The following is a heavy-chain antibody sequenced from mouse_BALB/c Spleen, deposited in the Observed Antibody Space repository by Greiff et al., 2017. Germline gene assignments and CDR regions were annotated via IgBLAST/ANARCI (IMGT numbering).Heavy chain of an antibody. V-gene: IGHV2-9*02. CDR2: IWAGGST. CDR1: GFSLTSYG. D-gene: IGHD4-1*01. Sequence: LQESGPGLVAPSQSLSITCTVSGFSLTSYGVHWVRQPPGKGLEWLGVIWAGGSTNYNSALMSRLSISKDNSTSQVFLKMNSLQTDDTAMYYCARARTGTEGFAYWGQGTLVTVSA. J-gene: IGHJ3*01. CDR3: ARARTGTEGFAY.